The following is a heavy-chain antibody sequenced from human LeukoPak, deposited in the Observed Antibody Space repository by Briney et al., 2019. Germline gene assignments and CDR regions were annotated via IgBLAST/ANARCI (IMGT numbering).Heavy chain of an antibody. CDR1: GGTFSSSNW. D-gene: IGHD5-18*01. V-gene: IGHV4-4*02. Sequence: SGTLSLTCAVSGGTFSSSNWWSWVREPPGKGLEWIGEIYHSGSTNYNPSLKSRVTISVDKSKNPFSLKLSSVTAADTAVYYCARDGYLGRWAFDIWGQGTMVTVSS. J-gene: IGHJ3*02. CDR2: IYHSGST. CDR3: ARDGYLGRWAFDI.